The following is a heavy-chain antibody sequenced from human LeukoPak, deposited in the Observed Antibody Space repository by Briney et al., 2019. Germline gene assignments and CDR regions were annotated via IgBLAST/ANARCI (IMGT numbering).Heavy chain of an antibody. CDR1: GFTFSDYY. CDR2: ISSSGSTI. D-gene: IGHD3-3*01. Sequence: PGGSLRLSCAASGFTFSDYYMSWIRQAPGKGLEWVSYISSSGSTIYYADSVKGRFTISRDNAKNSLYLQMNSLRAEDTAVYYCXXXXXXDFWSGHWFDPWGQGTLVTVSS. V-gene: IGHV3-11*01. CDR3: XXXXXXDFWSGHWFDP. J-gene: IGHJ5*02.